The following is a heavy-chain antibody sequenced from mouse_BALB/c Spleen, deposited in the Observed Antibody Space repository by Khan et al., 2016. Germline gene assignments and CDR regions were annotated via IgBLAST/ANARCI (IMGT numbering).Heavy chain of an antibody. D-gene: IGHD1-1*02. V-gene: IGHV1-7*01. CDR3: ARGGDPWFAY. CDR1: GYTFTSYW. Sequence: QVQLQQSGAELAKPGASVKMSCKASGYTFTSYWMHWVKQRPGQGLEWIGYINPSTGYTEYNQKFKDKATLTADKSYSTAYMQLSSLTSEDSAVYYCARGGDPWFAYWGQATLVTVSA. J-gene: IGHJ3*01. CDR2: INPSTGYT.